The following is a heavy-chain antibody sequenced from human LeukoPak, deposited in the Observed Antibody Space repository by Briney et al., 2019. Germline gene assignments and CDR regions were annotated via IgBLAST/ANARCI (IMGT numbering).Heavy chain of an antibody. CDR3: ARDAGSGDDAFDI. V-gene: IGHV3-21*01. Sequence: PGGSLRLSCAASGFTFSSYSMNWVRQAPGKGLEWVSSISSSSSYIYYADSVEGRFTISRDNAKNSLYLQMNSLGAEDTAVYYCARDAGSGDDAFDIWGQGTMVTVSS. J-gene: IGHJ3*02. CDR2: ISSSSSYI. CDR1: GFTFSSYS. D-gene: IGHD2-15*01.